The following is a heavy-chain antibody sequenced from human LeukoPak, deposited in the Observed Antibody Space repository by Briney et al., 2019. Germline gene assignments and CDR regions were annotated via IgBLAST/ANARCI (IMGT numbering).Heavy chain of an antibody. CDR3: ARGISAVVPRAFDV. CDR2: IGSSSLII. CDR1: GFTFNNYS. Sequence: GGSLRLSCAASGFTFNNYSVNWVRQAPGKGLEWISYIGSSSLIIYYADSVKGRFTISRENAKNTLYLQLNSLRAEDTAVYFCARGISAVVPRAFDVWGQGTSVTVSS. V-gene: IGHV3-48*04. D-gene: IGHD2-15*01. J-gene: IGHJ3*01.